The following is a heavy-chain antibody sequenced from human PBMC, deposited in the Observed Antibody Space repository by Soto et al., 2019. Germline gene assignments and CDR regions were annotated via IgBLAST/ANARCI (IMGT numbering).Heavy chain of an antibody. V-gene: IGHV4-30-4*01. J-gene: IGHJ4*02. CDR1: GGSISSGDYY. CDR2: IYYSGST. D-gene: IGHD1-1*01. Sequence: SETLSLTCTVSGGSISSGDYYWSWIRQPPGKGLEWIGYIYYSGSTYYNPSLKSRVTISVDTSKNQFSLKLSSVTAADTAVYYCARGGNWNDFDYWGQGNLVTVSS. CDR3: ARGGNWNDFDY.